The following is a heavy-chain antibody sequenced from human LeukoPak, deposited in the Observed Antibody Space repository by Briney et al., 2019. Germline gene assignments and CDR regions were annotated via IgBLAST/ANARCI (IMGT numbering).Heavy chain of an antibody. D-gene: IGHD3-22*01. CDR2: ITSSGDGT. CDR3: AKDRPNYYGSNGHYYRRDGDY. V-gene: IGHV3-23*01. Sequence: GGSLRLSCAASGFTFGIYAMSWVRQAPGKGLQWVSSITSSGDGTYYADSVKGRFTISRDNSENMLYLQMNSLRVEDTAVYFCAKDRPNYYGSNGHYYRRDGDYWGRGTLVTVSS. CDR1: GFTFGIYA. J-gene: IGHJ4*02.